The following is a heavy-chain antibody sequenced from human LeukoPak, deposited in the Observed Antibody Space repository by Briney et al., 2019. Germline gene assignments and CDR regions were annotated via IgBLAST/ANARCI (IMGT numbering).Heavy chain of an antibody. CDR2: ISSSSSTI. J-gene: IGHJ3*02. D-gene: IGHD6-19*01. CDR3: ARGYTSPWDRAFDI. CDR1: GFTFSSYG. Sequence: GGSLRLSCAASGFTFSSYGMHWVRQAPGKGLEWVSYISSSSSTIYYADSVKGRFTISRDNAKNSLYLQMNSLRAEDTALYYCARGYTSPWDRAFDIWGQGTMVTVSS. V-gene: IGHV3-48*04.